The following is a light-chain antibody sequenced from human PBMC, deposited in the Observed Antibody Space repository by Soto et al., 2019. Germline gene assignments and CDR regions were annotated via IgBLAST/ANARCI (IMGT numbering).Light chain of an antibody. J-gene: IGLJ1*01. Sequence: QSALTQPRSVSGSPGQSVNISCTGTSNDVGGYDYVSWYQQHPGKAPKLIIYDVSKRPSGVPDRFSGSKSGNTASLTFSGLQAEDEADYYCCSYAGTYSYVFGTGTKVTVL. CDR3: CSYAGTYSYV. V-gene: IGLV2-11*01. CDR1: SNDVGGYDY. CDR2: DVS.